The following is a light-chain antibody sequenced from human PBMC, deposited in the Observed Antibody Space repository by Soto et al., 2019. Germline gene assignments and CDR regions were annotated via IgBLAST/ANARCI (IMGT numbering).Light chain of an antibody. CDR3: SSYTSSSWV. CDR2: DVS. Sequence: QSAPTQPASVSGSPGQSITISCTGTSSDVGGYNYVSWYQQHPGKAPKLMIYDVSNRPSGVSNRFSGSKSGNTASLTISGLQAEDEADYYCSSYTSSSWVFGGGTKLTVL. J-gene: IGLJ3*02. CDR1: SSDVGGYNY. V-gene: IGLV2-14*01.